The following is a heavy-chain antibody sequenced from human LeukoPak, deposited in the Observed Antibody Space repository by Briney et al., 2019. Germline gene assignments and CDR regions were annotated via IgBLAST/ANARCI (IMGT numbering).Heavy chain of an antibody. J-gene: IGHJ2*01. V-gene: IGHV1-18*01. Sequence: GASVKVSCKTSGYIFSSYGFSWVRQAPGQGLEWMGGSSPYNAQTNYAQKFQGRLTMTTDTSTRTAYMELRSLRSDDTAVYYWARDGWENDNSGYPWHFDLWGRGTLVTVSS. CDR1: GYIFSSYG. CDR2: SSPYNAQT. D-gene: IGHD3-22*01. CDR3: ARDGWENDNSGYPWHFDL.